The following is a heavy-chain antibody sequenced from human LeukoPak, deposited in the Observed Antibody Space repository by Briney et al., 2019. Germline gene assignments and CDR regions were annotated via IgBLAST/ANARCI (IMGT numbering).Heavy chain of an antibody. CDR2: ISSSGSYI. CDR3: ARDRIAAAGKRIDP. V-gene: IGHV3-21*01. CDR1: GFTFSSYS. Sequence: PGGSLRLSCAASGFTFSSYSMNWVRQAPGKGLEWVSSISSSGSYIYYADSVKGRFTISRDNAKNSLYLQMNSLRAEDTAVYYCARDRIAAAGKRIDPWGQGTLVTVSS. J-gene: IGHJ5*02. D-gene: IGHD6-13*01.